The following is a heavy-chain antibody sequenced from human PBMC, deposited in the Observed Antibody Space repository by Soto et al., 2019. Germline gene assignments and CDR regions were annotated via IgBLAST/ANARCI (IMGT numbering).Heavy chain of an antibody. D-gene: IGHD2-15*01. CDR2: IQSGGST. CDR1: GFTVSSKY. Sequence: EVQLVESGGGLVQPGGSLRLSCAASGFTVSSKYMSWVRQAPGKGLEWVSLIQSGGSTYYAGSVKGRFTISRDNSENTRVLQMNSLRVEDKAVYYCTRDNFHCSSGRCYGVPMDFWGKGTTVTVSA. CDR3: TRDNFHCSSGRCYGVPMDF. J-gene: IGHJ6*04. V-gene: IGHV3-66*01.